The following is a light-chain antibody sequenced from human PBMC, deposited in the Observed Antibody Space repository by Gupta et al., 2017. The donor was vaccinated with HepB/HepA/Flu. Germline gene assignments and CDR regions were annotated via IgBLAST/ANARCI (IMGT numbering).Light chain of an antibody. Sequence: DIQMTQSPSTLSAYVGDRVTITCRASQSISSWLARYQQEPGKAPQLLIYKASSLERRVPSRFSGSGSGIEFTLTISRLQPDDFANYYYQHNSSYPCTFGQGTKLEIK. J-gene: IGKJ2*02. CDR1: QSISSW. CDR2: KAS. CDR3: QHNSSYPCT. V-gene: IGKV1-5*03.